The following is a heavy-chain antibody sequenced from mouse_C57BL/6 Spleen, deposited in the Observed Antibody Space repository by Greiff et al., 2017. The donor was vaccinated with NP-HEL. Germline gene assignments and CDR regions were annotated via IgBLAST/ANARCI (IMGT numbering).Heavy chain of an antibody. D-gene: IGHD1-1*01. CDR1: GFSFNTYA. CDR2: IRSKSNNYAT. J-gene: IGHJ1*03. CDR3: VRQGYGSSYGFFDV. Sequence: EVKVVESGGGLVQPKGSLKLSCAASGFSFNTYAMNWVRQAPGKGLEWVARIRSKSNNYATYYADSVKDRFTISRDDSENMLYLQMNNLKTEDTAMYYCVRQGYGSSYGFFDVWGTGTTVTVSS. V-gene: IGHV10-1*01.